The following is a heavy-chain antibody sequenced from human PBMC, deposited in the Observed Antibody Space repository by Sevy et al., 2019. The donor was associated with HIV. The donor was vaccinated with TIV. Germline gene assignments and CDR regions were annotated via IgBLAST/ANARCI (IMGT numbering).Heavy chain of an antibody. V-gene: IGHV3-33*01. Sequence: GGSLRLSCAASGFSISGYGMHWVRQAPGKGLEWVAVIWYDGTNKEYADSVKGRFTISRDNAKNSLYLQMNSLRAEDTAVYYCARGEVNYDSLIPIRTEGGYYYGMDVWGQGTTVTVSS. J-gene: IGHJ6*02. CDR1: GFSISGYG. D-gene: IGHD3-3*01. CDR3: ARGEVNYDSLIPIRTEGGYYYGMDV. CDR2: IWYDGTNK.